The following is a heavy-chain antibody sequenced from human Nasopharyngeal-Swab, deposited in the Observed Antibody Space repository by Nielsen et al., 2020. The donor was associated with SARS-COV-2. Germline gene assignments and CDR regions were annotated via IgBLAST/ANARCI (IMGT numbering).Heavy chain of an antibody. D-gene: IGHD4-17*01. CDR1: GCSLSTYW. Sequence: GESPNTHRKGPGCSLSTYWIGWVRQMPGKGLEGMGIIHPSDSDTRYSPSLQGKVTITADKSINTAYLHGSSLKASDTAMYYCARHARATPVDYWGQGTLVTVSS. CDR3: ARHARATPVDY. J-gene: IGHJ4*02. V-gene: IGHV5-51*01. CDR2: IHPSDSDT.